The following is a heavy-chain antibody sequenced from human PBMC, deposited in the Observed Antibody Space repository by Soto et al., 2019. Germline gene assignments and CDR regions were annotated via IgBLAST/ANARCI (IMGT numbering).Heavy chain of an antibody. D-gene: IGHD3-3*01. CDR2: IYYSGST. CDR1: GGAISSYY. CDR3: ARDIYYDFWSGHYGMDV. V-gene: IGHV4-59*01. Sequence: SETLSLTCTVSGGAISSYYCSFIRQPPGKGLEWIGYIYYSGSTNYNPSLKSRVTISVDTSKNQFSLKLSSVTAADTAVYYCARDIYYDFWSGHYGMDVWGQGTTVTVSS. J-gene: IGHJ6*02.